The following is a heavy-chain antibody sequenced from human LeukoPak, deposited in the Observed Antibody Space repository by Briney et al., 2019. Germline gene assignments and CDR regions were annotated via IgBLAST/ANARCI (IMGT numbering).Heavy chain of an antibody. J-gene: IGHJ3*02. Sequence: GGSLRLSCAASGFTFSSYSMTWFRQAPGKGLEWVSSVSSSSSYIYYADSVKGRFTISRDNAKNSLYLQMNSLRAEDTAVYYCARDGGFGFWSGYYVPEGAFDIWGQGTMVTVSS. CDR3: ARDGGFGFWSGYYVPEGAFDI. CDR2: VSSSSSYI. D-gene: IGHD3-3*01. V-gene: IGHV3-21*01. CDR1: GFTFSSYS.